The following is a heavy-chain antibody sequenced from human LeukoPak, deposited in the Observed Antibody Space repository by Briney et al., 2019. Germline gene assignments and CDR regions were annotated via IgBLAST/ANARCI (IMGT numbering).Heavy chain of an antibody. CDR3: SGGMVRGYYYYMDV. V-gene: IGHV3-11*04. D-gene: IGHD3-10*01. CDR2: ISNSGYTI. Sequence: GGSLRLSCAASGFTFSDYYMSWIRQAPGKGLEWVSYISNSGYTIYYADSVKGRFTISRDNAKNSLYLQMNSLRAEDTAVYYCSGGMVRGYYYYMDVWGKGTTVTVSS. CDR1: GFTFSDYY. J-gene: IGHJ6*03.